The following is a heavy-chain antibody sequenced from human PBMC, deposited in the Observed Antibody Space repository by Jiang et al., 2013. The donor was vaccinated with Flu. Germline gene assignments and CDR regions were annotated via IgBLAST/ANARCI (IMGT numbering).Heavy chain of an antibody. Sequence: SGAEVKKPGASVKVSCKASGHPFTNFYIHWVRQAPGQGLEWMGRINPNNGGTVYAQKFQGRVTMTRDTSISTAYMDLRSLKSDDTAVYYCARGLPALYYFDSWGQGTLVSVSS. CDR3: ARGLPALYYFDS. V-gene: IGHV1-2*02. J-gene: IGHJ4*02. CDR1: GHPFTNFY. CDR2: INPNNGGT. D-gene: IGHD2-15*01.